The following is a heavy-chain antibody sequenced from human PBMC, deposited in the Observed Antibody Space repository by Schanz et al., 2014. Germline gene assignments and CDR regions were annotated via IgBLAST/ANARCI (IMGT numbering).Heavy chain of an antibody. V-gene: IGHV3-53*01. Sequence: EVQLVESGGGLIQPGGSLRLSCAVSGFTVNTNYMSWVRQAPGKGLEWISSMYINSGSTQYADSVKGRFIISRDSSKNTIFLQMNSPRAEDTAVYYCARDRWDWNNAFDIWGQGTMVTVSS. J-gene: IGHJ3*02. CDR2: MYINSGST. CDR3: ARDRWDWNNAFDI. CDR1: GFTVNTNY. D-gene: IGHD1-1*01.